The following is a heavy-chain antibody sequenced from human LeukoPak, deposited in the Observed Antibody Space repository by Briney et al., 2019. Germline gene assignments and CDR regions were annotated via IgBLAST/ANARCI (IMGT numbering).Heavy chain of an antibody. Sequence: GGSLRLSCAASGFTFSSYNMNWVRQAPGKGLEWVSSISSSSSYIYYVDSVKGRFTISRDHAKNSLYLQMNSLRPEDTAVYYCAREQWSRLDWGQGTLVTVSS. CDR1: GFTFSSYN. V-gene: IGHV3-21*01. D-gene: IGHD2-8*01. J-gene: IGHJ4*02. CDR3: AREQWSRLD. CDR2: ISSSSSYI.